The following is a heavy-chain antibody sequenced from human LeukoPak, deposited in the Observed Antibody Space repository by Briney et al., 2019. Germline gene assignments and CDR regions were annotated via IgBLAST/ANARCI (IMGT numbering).Heavy chain of an antibody. CDR1: GFTFTTYW. CDR2: MKPDGSEI. D-gene: IGHD2-15*01. J-gene: IGHJ4*02. Sequence: GGSLRLSCAASGFTFTTYWMSWVRQAPGKGLEWVANMKPDGSEIFYVDSVKGRFTISRDNAKNSLYLQMNSLRAEDTALYHCARPYCSGGSCYFYFDYWGQGTLVTVSS. CDR3: ARPYCSGGSCYFYFDY. V-gene: IGHV3-7*03.